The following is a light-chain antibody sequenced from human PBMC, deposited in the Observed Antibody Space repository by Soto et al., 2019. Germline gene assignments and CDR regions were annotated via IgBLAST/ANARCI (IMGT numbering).Light chain of an antibody. V-gene: IGKV4-1*01. J-gene: IGKJ1*01. Sequence: DIVMTQSPDSLLLLLGEGAPITAKSSKRVSSSSANKNYLGWYQQKPGLPPKLLFYWASTRDSGVPDRFSGSGSGTDFTLTISSLQAEDVAVYYCQQYYSLPRTFGQGTKVDIK. CDR3: QQYYSLPRT. CDR2: WAS. CDR1: KRVSSSSANKNY.